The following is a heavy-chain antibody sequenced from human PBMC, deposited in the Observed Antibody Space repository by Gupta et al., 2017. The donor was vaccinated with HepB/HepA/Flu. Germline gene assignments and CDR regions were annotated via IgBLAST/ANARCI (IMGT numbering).Heavy chain of an antibody. Sequence: EVQLVESGGGLAQPGGSLRLSCAASGFTFSSYSMNWVRQAPGKGLEWVSYISSGSSTIYYADSVKGRFTISRDNAKNSLHLQMNSLRDEDTAVYYCARYSYASSDYWGQGTLVTVSS. CDR2: ISSGSSTI. D-gene: IGHD4-4*01. CDR3: ARYSYASSDY. J-gene: IGHJ4*02. CDR1: GFTFSSYS. V-gene: IGHV3-48*02.